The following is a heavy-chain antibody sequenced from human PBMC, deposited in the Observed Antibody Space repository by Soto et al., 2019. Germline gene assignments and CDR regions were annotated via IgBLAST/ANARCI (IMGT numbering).Heavy chain of an antibody. J-gene: IGHJ6*03. CDR2: ISGSGST. CDR1: GFTVSSYA. D-gene: IGHD3-16*01. Sequence: EVQLLESGGGLVQPGGSLRLSCAASGFTVSSYAMSWVRQAPGKGLEWVSVISGSGSTYSADSVKGRFTISRASSQNTVYLQMNRLRAEDTAVYYCAKALRFTFTTGYYLDVWGRGTTVTVSS. V-gene: IGHV3-23*01. CDR3: AKALRFTFTTGYYLDV.